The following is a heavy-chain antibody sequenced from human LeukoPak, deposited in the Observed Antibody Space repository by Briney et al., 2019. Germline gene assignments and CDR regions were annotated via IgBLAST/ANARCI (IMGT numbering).Heavy chain of an antibody. CDR2: INGDGSNT. CDR1: GSTFGNYW. CDR3: VKDGGLIAARYYFDY. J-gene: IGHJ4*02. Sequence: PGGSLRLSCAASGSTFGNYWMHWVREPPGQGLMWVSHINGDGSNTNYADSVRGRFTISRDNAKSALYLQMSSLRAEDTAVYYCVKDGGLIAARYYFDYWGQGTLVTVSS. D-gene: IGHD6-6*01. V-gene: IGHV3-74*01.